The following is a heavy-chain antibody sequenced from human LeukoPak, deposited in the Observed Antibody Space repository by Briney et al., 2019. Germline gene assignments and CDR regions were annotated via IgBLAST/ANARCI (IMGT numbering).Heavy chain of an antibody. CDR3: AKDHAPYGDYSLPSDY. J-gene: IGHJ4*02. CDR2: ISISSSTK. Sequence: GGSLRLSCAVSRFTFSSYTMNWVRQAPGKGLEWVAYISISSSTKYYADSVKGRFTISRDNSKNTLYLQMNSLRAEDTAVYYCAKDHAPYGDYSLPSDYWGQGTLVTVSS. V-gene: IGHV3-48*01. CDR1: RFTFSSYT. D-gene: IGHD4-17*01.